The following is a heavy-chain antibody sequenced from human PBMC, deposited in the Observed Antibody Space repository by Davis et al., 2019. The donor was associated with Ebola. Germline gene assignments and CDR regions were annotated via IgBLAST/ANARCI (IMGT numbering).Heavy chain of an antibody. Sequence: GGSLRLSCAASGFTFSSYAMHWVRQAPGKGLEWVAVISYDGASKYYADSVRGRFTIPRDNSNNTLCVQMNSLRAEDSAVYYCARDSVESHFHFYGLDGWGPGTTVTVSS. V-gene: IGHV3-30-3*01. CDR2: ISYDGASK. D-gene: IGHD2-2*01. CDR3: ARDSVESHFHFYGLDG. CDR1: GFTFSSYA. J-gene: IGHJ6*02.